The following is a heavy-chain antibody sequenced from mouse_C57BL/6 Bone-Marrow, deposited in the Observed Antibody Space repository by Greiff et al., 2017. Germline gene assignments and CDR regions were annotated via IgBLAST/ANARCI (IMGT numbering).Heavy chain of an antibody. CDR3: AILYYYGSSYDY. J-gene: IGHJ2*01. D-gene: IGHD1-1*01. V-gene: IGHV1-66*01. CDR2: IYPGSGNT. Sequence: VQLQESGPELVKPGASVQISCKASGYSFTSYYIHWVKQRPGQGLEWIGWIYPGSGNTKYNEKFKGKATLTADTSTSTAYMQLSSLTSEDSAVYYCAILYYYGSSYDYWGQGTTLTVSA. CDR1: GYSFTSYY.